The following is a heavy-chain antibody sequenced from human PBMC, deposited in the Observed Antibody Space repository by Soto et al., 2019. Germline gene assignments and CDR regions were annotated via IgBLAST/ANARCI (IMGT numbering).Heavy chain of an antibody. CDR3: ATDPDYYGSGNPH. Sequence: TSETLSLTCTVSGGSISSSSYYWGWIRQPPGKGLEWIGSIYYSGSTYYNPSLKSRVTISVDTSKNQFSLKLSSVTAADTAVYYCATDPDYYGSGNPHWGQGTLVTVSS. J-gene: IGHJ4*02. CDR1: GGSISSSSYY. CDR2: IYYSGST. D-gene: IGHD3-10*01. V-gene: IGHV4-39*01.